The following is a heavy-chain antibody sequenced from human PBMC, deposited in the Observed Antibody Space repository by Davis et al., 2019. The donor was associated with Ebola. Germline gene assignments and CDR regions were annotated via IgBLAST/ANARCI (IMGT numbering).Heavy chain of an antibody. CDR3: ARARYYYGSGSYQGNYFDY. V-gene: IGHV3-21*01. CDR2: ISSSSSYI. D-gene: IGHD3-10*01. CDR1: GFTFSSYS. J-gene: IGHJ4*02. Sequence: GESLKISCAASGFTFSSYSMNWVRQAPGKGLEWVSSISSSSSYIYYADSVKGRFTISRDNAKNSLYLQMNSLRAEDTAVYYCARARYYYGSGSYQGNYFDYWGQGTLVTVSS.